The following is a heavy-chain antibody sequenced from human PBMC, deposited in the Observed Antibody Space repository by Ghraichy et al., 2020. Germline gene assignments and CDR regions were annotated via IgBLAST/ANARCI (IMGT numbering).Heavy chain of an antibody. CDR1: GGSINSGAYY. V-gene: IGHV4-31*03. D-gene: IGHD3-9*01. CDR3: ARTISILPYFAY. Sequence: SQTLSLTCNVSGGSINSGAYYWSWVRQHPGQGLEWIGYIYYSGRSYYNPSLQSRLTMSLDTSKNQFSLKLNAVTAADTAVYFCARTISILPYFAYWGQGIPVTVS. J-gene: IGHJ4*02. CDR2: IYYSGRS.